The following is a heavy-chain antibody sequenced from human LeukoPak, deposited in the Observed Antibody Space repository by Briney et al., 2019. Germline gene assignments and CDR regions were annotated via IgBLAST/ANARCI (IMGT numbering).Heavy chain of an antibody. CDR2: IYYSGST. CDR3: ARARRRGGPVYYDSSTFAS. CDR1: GGSISSYY. V-gene: IGHV4-59*01. D-gene: IGHD3-22*01. Sequence: SETLSLTCTVSGGSISSYYWSWIRQPPGKGLEWIGYIYYSGSTNYNPSLKSRVTISVDTSKNQFSLKLSSVTAADTAVYYCARARRRGGPVYYDSSTFASGGREPLFTVPS. J-gene: IGHJ4*02.